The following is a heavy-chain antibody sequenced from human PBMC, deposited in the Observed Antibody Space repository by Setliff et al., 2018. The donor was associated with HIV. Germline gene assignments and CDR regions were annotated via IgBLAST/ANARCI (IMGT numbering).Heavy chain of an antibody. CDR1: GFTFSSSW. J-gene: IGHJ4*02. CDR2: INTDGSNT. CDR3: ARIYCSSTSCPTHY. V-gene: IGHV3-74*01. Sequence: GGSLRLSCAASGFTFSSSWMHWVRQALGKGLVWVSRINTDGSNTNYADSVKGRFTISRDNTKNTLYLQMNSLRAEDTAVYYCARIYCSSTSCPTHYWGQGTLVTVSS. D-gene: IGHD2-2*01.